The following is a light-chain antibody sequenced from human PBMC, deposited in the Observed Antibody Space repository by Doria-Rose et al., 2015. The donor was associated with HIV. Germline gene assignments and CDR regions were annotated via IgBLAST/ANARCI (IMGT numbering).Light chain of an antibody. CDR3: QQYNSYPFT. V-gene: IGKV1-16*02. J-gene: IGKJ3*01. Sequence: AAKDWNRAESTLQSGDPSHFIGSGSGTDLTLTISSLRPEDFATYYCQQYNSYPFTFGPGTKVDFK. CDR2: AES.